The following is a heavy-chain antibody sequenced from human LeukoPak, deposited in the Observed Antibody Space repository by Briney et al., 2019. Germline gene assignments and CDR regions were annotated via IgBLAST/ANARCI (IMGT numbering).Heavy chain of an antibody. V-gene: IGHV1-2*02. D-gene: IGHD2-2*01. CDR3: ARDGGYCGSSSCSIYHYYGMDV. J-gene: IGHJ6*02. Sequence: ASVKVSCKASGYTFTGHYIQWVRQAPGQGLEWMGWINPNSGDTDYAQKFQGRVTVTSDTSISTAYLELSRLRSDDTAIYYCARDGGYCGSSSCSIYHYYGMDVWGQGTTVTVSS. CDR1: GYTFTGHY. CDR2: INPNSGDT.